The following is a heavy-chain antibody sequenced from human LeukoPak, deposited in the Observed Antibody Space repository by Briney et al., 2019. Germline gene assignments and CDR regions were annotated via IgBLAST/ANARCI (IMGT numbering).Heavy chain of an antibody. CDR2: ISSSSSTI. D-gene: IGHD6-13*01. CDR3: AASPSIAAAPVDY. V-gene: IGHV3-48*04. Sequence: GSLRLSCAASGFTFSSYSMNWVRQAPGKGLEWVSYISSSSSTIYYADSVKGRFTISRDNAKNSLYLQMNSLRAEDTAVYYCAASPSIAAAPVDYWGQGTLVTVSS. CDR1: GFTFSSYS. J-gene: IGHJ4*02.